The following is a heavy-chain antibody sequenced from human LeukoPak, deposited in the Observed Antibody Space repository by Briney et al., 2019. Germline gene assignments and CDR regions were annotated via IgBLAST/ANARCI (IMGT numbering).Heavy chain of an antibody. CDR2: INPSGGST. CDR3: ARDNSVRDTAWWFDP. CDR1: GYTFTGYY. D-gene: IGHD2-21*02. Sequence: ASVKVSCKASGYTFTGYYMHWVRQAPGQGLEWMGVINPSGGSTSYAQKFQGRVTLTRDMSTSTDYLELSSLRSEDTAVYYCARDNSVRDTAWWFDPWGQGTLVTVSS. J-gene: IGHJ5*02. V-gene: IGHV1-46*01.